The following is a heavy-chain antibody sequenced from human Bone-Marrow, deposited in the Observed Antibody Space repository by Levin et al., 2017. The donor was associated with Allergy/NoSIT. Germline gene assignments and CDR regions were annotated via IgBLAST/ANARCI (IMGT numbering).Heavy chain of an antibody. D-gene: IGHD4-17*01. CDR2: INPSGGST. CDR3: ARDRLPVVGDYDWCSRGPNWFDP. V-gene: IGHV1-46*01. J-gene: IGHJ5*02. CDR1: GYTFTSYY. Sequence: GGSLRLSCKASGYTFTSYYMHWVRQAPGQGLEWMGIINPSGGSTSYAQKFQGRVTMTRDTSTSTVYMELSSLRSEDTAVYYCARDRLPVVGDYDWCSRGPNWFDPWGQGTLVTVSS.